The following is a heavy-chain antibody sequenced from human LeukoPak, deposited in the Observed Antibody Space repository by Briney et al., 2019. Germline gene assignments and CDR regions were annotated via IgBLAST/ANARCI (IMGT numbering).Heavy chain of an antibody. CDR1: GYSFTSYW. V-gene: IGHV5-51*01. D-gene: IGHD2-21*02. J-gene: IGHJ4*02. CDR3: ARLAAVVTAIHDY. CDR2: IYPGDSDT. Sequence: GESLKISCKCSGYSFTSYWIGWVRQMPGKGVEWMGIIYPGDSDTRYSPSFQGQVTISADKSISTAYLQWGSLKASDTAMYYCARLAAVVTAIHDYWGQGTLVTVSS.